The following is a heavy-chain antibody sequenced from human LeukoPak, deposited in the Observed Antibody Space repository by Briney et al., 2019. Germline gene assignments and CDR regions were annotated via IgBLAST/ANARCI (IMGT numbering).Heavy chain of an antibody. CDR1: GGSFSGYY. J-gene: IGHJ6*03. V-gene: IGHV4-34*01. D-gene: IGHD4-23*01. CDR2: INHSGST. CDR3: AMEKAVVTPYYYYYYMDV. Sequence: PSETLSLTCAVYGGSFSGYYWSWIRQPPGKGLEWIGEINHSGSTNYNPSLKSRVTISVDTSKNQFSLKLSSVTAADTAVYYCAMEKAVVTPYYYYYYMDVWGKGTTVTISS.